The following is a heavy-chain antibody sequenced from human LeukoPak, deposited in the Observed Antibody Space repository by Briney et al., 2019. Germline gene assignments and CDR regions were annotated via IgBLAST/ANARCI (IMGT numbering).Heavy chain of an antibody. CDR2: IWYDGNNK. V-gene: IGHV3-33*01. CDR3: ARGPGMATMYFDY. Sequence: GGSLRLSCAASGFTFTSYGMHWVRQAPGKGLEWVAVIWYDGNNKYYVDSVKGRFTISRDNSKNTLYLQMNSLRAEDTAVYYCARGPGMATMYFDYWGQGTLVTVSS. J-gene: IGHJ4*02. D-gene: IGHD5-24*01. CDR1: GFTFTSYG.